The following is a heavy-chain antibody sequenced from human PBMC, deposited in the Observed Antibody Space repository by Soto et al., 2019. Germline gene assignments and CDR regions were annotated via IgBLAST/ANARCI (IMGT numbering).Heavy chain of an antibody. V-gene: IGHV3-7*01. Sequence: EVQLVESGGGLVQPGGSLRLSCAASGFTFSSYWMSWFRQAPGKGLEWVANIKQDGSEENYVDSVKGRFTISRDNAKNALYRQMNSLRVEDTAVYYWAREIAARLWGKGTTVTVSS. CDR3: AREIAARL. D-gene: IGHD6-6*01. CDR2: IKQDGSEE. J-gene: IGHJ6*04. CDR1: GFTFSSYW.